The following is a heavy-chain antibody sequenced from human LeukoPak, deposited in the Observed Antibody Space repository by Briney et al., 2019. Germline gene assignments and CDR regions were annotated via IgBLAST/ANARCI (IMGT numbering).Heavy chain of an antibody. V-gene: IGHV3-21*01. Sequence: GGSLRLSCVASGFTFSSYSMNWVRQAPGKGLEWVSSIGTTSNSMYYADSLKGRFTISRDNAESSLYLQMNSLRVEDTAVYFCAREGITAMADAWNDYWGQGTLVTVS. CDR1: GFTFSSYS. D-gene: IGHD5-18*01. CDR2: IGTTSNSM. CDR3: AREGITAMADAWNDY. J-gene: IGHJ4*02.